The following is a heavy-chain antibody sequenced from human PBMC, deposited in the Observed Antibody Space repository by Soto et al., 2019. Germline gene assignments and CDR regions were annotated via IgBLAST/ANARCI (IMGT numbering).Heavy chain of an antibody. CDR2: IYHSGST. J-gene: IGHJ4*02. V-gene: IGHV4-4*02. Sequence: SETLSLTCAVSGGSISSSNWWSWVRRPPGKGLEWIGEIYHSGSTNYNPSLKSRVTISVDKSKNQFSLKLSSVTAADAAVYYCARRYSSGWRLGYFDYWGQGTLVTVSS. CDR3: ARRYSSGWRLGYFDY. D-gene: IGHD6-19*01. CDR1: GGSISSSNW.